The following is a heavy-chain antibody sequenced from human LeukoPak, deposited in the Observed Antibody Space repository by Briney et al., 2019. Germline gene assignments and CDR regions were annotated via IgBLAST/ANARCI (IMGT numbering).Heavy chain of an antibody. Sequence: GGSLRLSCAASGFTFSSYVMHWVRQAPGKGLEWVAIISYDGSNEYYADSVKGRFTISRDNSKNTLYLQMNSLRAEDTAVYYCARDGDAYCGGDCYQDYWGQGTLVTVSS. CDR3: ARDGDAYCGGDCYQDY. CDR1: GFTFSSYV. J-gene: IGHJ4*02. V-gene: IGHV3-30*04. D-gene: IGHD2-21*02. CDR2: ISYDGSNE.